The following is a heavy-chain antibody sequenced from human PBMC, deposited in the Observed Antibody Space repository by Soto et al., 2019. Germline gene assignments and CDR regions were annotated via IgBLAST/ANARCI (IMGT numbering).Heavy chain of an antibody. CDR2: IKSKTDGGTT. V-gene: IGHV3-15*01. D-gene: IGHD4-17*01. J-gene: IGHJ6*03. CDR3: TTGEMTTVTYYYYYMDV. CDR1: GFTFSNAW. Sequence: PGGSLRLSCAASGFTFSNAWMSWVRQAPGKGLEWVGRIKSKTDGGTTDYAAPVKGRFTISRDDSKNTLYLQMNSLKTEDTAVYYCTTGEMTTVTYYYYYMDVWGKGTTVTVSS.